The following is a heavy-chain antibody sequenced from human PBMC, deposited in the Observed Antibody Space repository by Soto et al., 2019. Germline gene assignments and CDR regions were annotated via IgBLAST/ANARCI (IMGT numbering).Heavy chain of an antibody. CDR2: INPSDSYT. D-gene: IGHD2-2*01. CDR1: GCSVTSSW. CDR3: ARLHCTSPGCVPLDP. J-gene: IGHJ5*02. Sequence: PGESLKSSCKGSGCSVTSSWISWVRQMPGKGLEWMGRINPSDSYTNYSPSFQGHVTISADKSISTAYLQWSSLTATDTAVYYCARLHCTSPGCVPLDPWGHGTLVTVSS. V-gene: IGHV5-10-1*01.